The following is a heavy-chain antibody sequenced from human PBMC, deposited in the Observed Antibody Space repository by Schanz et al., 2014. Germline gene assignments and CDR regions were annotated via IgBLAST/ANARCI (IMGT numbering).Heavy chain of an antibody. CDR3: AKDPHKDYGGKPQTFDI. CDR2: VCYDGSKK. CDR1: GFTFSSYG. J-gene: IGHJ6*02. V-gene: IGHV3-33*06. D-gene: IGHD4-17*01. Sequence: LVESGGGVVQPGRSLRLSCAASGFTFSSYGMHWVRQVPGKGLEWVAVVCYDGSKKYYADSVKGRFTTSRDNSKNILYLQMNSLRAEDTALYYCAKDPHKDYGGKPQTFDIWGQGTTVTVSS.